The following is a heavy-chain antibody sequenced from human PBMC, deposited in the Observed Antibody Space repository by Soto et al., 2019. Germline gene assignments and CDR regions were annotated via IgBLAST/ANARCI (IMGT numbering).Heavy chain of an antibody. V-gene: IGHV3-23*01. Sequence: PGGSLRLSCAASGFTFSSYAMSWVRQAPGKGLEWVSAISGSGGSTYYADSVKGRFTISRDNSKNTLYLQMNSLGAEDTAVYYCAKDRSSRWDRPYYYGMDVWGQGTTVTVSS. CDR1: GFTFSSYA. CDR2: ISGSGGST. D-gene: IGHD6-13*01. CDR3: AKDRSSRWDRPYYYGMDV. J-gene: IGHJ6*02.